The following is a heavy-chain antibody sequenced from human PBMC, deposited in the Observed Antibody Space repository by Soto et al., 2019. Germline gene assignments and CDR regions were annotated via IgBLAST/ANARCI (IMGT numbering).Heavy chain of an antibody. CDR1: SGSVSSGSYY. CDR3: ARLRDSSGYYYYYYGMDV. J-gene: IGHJ6*02. D-gene: IGHD3-22*01. CDR2: IYYSGST. V-gene: IGHV4-61*01. Sequence: QVQLQESGPGLVKPSETLSLTCTVSSGSVSSGSYYWSWIRQPPGKGLEWIGYIYYSGSTNYNRSLKSRVTISVDTSKNQFSLKLSSVTAADTAVYYCARLRDSSGYYYYYYGMDVWGQGTTGTVSS.